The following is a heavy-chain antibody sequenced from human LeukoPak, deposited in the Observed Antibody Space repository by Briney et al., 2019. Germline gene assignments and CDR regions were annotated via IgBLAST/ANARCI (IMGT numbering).Heavy chain of an antibody. Sequence: GGSLRLSCAASGFTFSSYWMHWVRQAPGKGLVWVSHINSDGSSTTYADSVKGRFTISRDNAKNTLCLQMNSLRAEDTAVYYCTRDRYTYADFDYWGQGTLVTVSS. V-gene: IGHV3-74*01. D-gene: IGHD5-18*01. CDR1: GFTFSSYW. J-gene: IGHJ4*02. CDR2: INSDGSST. CDR3: TRDRYTYADFDY.